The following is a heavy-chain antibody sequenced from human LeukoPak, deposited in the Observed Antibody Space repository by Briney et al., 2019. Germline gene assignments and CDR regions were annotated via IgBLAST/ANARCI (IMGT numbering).Heavy chain of an antibody. CDR3: ARITFVVEGYGMDV. V-gene: IGHV4-59*08. J-gene: IGHJ6*02. CDR1: GGSISSYY. CDR2: IYYSGST. Sequence: PSETLSLTCTVSGGSISSYYWSWIRQPPGKGLEWIGYIYYSGSTNYNPSLKSRVTVSVDTSKNQFSLRLRSVTAADTAVYYCARITFVVEGYGMDVWGQGTTVTVSS. D-gene: IGHD2-21*01.